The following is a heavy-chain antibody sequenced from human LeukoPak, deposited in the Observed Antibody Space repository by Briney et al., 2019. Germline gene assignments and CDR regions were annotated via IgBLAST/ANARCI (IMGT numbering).Heavy chain of an antibody. V-gene: IGHV4-4*07. Sequence: SETLSLIRSVSGGYINYELGTWIPPPAGKGLEGIGLIYTGGSTNYKPSLQSRVTMSVDTSKNQFSLNLTAVTAADRAVYYCAFDFGYWGQGTLVTVSS. CDR1: GGYINYEL. J-gene: IGHJ4*02. CDR3: AFDFGY. CDR2: IYTGGST.